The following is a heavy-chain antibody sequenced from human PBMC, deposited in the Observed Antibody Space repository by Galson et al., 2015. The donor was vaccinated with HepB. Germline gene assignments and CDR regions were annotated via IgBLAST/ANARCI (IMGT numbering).Heavy chain of an antibody. Sequence: SLRLSCAASGFTFSDYYMSWIRQAPGKGLEWVSYISSSSSYTNYADSVKGRFTISRDNAKNSLYLQMDSLRAEDTAVYYCARVVAGVGGYYYDSSGYYYVNNNWFDPWGQGTLVTVSS. D-gene: IGHD3-22*01. CDR3: ARVVAGVGGYYYDSSGYYYVNNNWFDP. CDR2: ISSSSSYT. CDR1: GFTFSDYY. J-gene: IGHJ5*02. V-gene: IGHV3-11*06.